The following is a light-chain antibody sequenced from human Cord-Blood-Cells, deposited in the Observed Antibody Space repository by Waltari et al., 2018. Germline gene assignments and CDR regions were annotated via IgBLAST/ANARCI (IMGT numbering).Light chain of an antibody. V-gene: IGLV2-23*02. Sequence: QSALTQPASVSGSPGQSITISCTGTSSDVGSYNLVSWYQQHPGKAPELMIYEVSKRPSGVSNRFSGSKSGNTDSLTISGIQAEDEADYYCCSYAGSSTFVVFGGGTKLTVL. J-gene: IGLJ2*01. CDR2: EVS. CDR3: CSYAGSSTFVV. CDR1: SSDVGSYNL.